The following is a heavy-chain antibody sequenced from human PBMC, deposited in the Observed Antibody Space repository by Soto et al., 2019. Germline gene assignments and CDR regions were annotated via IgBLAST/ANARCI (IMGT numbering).Heavy chain of an antibody. D-gene: IGHD3-16*01. J-gene: IGHJ4*02. Sequence: GESLKISCKTSGFAFSNYWVGWVRQMPGKGFEWMGITYPGDSATKYSPSFQGHVTISSDKSTNTAYLQWSSLRASDTAIYFCAANPRHDTDPLWHYWCEGTLVTVSS. V-gene: IGHV5-51*01. CDR3: AANPRHDTDPLWHY. CDR2: TYPGDSAT. CDR1: GFAFSNYW.